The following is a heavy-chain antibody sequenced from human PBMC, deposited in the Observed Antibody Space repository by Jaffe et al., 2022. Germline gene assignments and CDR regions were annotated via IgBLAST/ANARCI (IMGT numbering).Heavy chain of an antibody. CDR1: GFTFSSYW. D-gene: IGHD6-19*01. CDR3: AREDSSGWYAPGDY. CDR2: IKQDGSEK. V-gene: IGHV3-7*01. Sequence: EVQLVESGGGLVQPGGSLRLSCAASGFTFSSYWMSWVRQAPGKGLEWVANIKQDGSEKYYVDSVKGRFTISRDNAKNSLYLQMNSLRAEDTAVYYCAREDSSGWYAPGDYWGQGTLVTVSS. J-gene: IGHJ4*02.